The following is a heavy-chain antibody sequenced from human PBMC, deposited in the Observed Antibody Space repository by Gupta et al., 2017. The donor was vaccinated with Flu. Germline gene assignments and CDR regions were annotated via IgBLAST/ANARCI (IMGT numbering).Heavy chain of an antibody. Sequence: TSKESGFTLVKPTQTLTLTCTCSGFSLCTRGVGVGWPRQPPGKALEWLALIYWNDDKRYSPSLKSRLTITKDTTKNQVVITMTNNHPVETATYYCAPSPNGDGVYDFWRGYYATGWFGSGGHGTLVT. D-gene: IGHD3-3*01. V-gene: IGHV2-5*01. CDR3: APSPNGDGVYDFWRGYYATGWFGS. J-gene: IGHJ5*01. CDR2: IYWNDDK. CDR1: GFSLCTRGVG.